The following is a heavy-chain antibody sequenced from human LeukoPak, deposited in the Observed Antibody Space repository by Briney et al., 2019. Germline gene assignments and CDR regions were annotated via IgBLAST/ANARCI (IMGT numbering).Heavy chain of an antibody. CDR2: ILYSGST. J-gene: IGHJ4*02. Sequence: TSETLSLTCTVSGGSISSSMYYWAWIRQPPGRGLEWIGNILYSGSTYYNPSLESRVTMSVDTSKNQFSLRLSSVTAADTAAYFCARERVKYLRDGVFDYWGQGALVTVSS. D-gene: IGHD5-24*01. V-gene: IGHV4-39*07. CDR3: ARERVKYLRDGVFDY. CDR1: GGSISSSMYY.